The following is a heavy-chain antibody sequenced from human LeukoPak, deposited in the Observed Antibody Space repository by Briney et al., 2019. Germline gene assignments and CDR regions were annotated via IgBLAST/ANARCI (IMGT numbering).Heavy chain of an antibody. V-gene: IGHV3-15*01. CDR1: GFTFSNAW. CDR2: IKSKTDGGTT. Sequence: GGSLRLSCAASGFTFSNAWMSWVRQAPGKGLESVGRIKSKTDGGTTDYAVPVKGRFTISRDDSKNTLYLQMNSLKTEDTAVYYCTTTSGGLVVGATTSYYYYGMDVWGQGTTVTVSS. J-gene: IGHJ6*02. D-gene: IGHD1-26*01. CDR3: TTTSGGLVVGATTSYYYYGMDV.